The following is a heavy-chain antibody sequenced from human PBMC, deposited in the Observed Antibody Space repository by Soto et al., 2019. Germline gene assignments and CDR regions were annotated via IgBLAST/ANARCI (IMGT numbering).Heavy chain of an antibody. J-gene: IGHJ4*02. CDR1: GFTFSSYA. D-gene: IGHD3-22*01. CDR3: ARNFCYESSGN. V-gene: IGHV3-30*14. Sequence: GGSLRLSCAASGFTFSSYAMHWVRQAPGKGLEWVAVISYDGSNKYYADSVKGRFTIYRDNSKNTLYVQMSSLSAEDTAVYCRARNFCYESSGNWGQGTLVTVSS. CDR2: ISYDGSNK.